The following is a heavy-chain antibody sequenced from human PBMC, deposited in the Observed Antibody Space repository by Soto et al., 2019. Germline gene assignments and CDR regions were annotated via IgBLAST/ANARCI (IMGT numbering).Heavy chain of an antibody. CDR3: AKAGGSYYDFDY. CDR1: GFTFSSYA. Sequence: GGSLRLSCAASGFTFSSYAMSWVRQAPGKGLEWVAVISYDGSNKYYADSVKGRFTISGDNSKNTLYLQMNSLRAEDTAVYYCAKAGGSYYDFDYWGQGTPVTVSS. D-gene: IGHD1-26*01. J-gene: IGHJ4*02. V-gene: IGHV3-30*18. CDR2: ISYDGSNK.